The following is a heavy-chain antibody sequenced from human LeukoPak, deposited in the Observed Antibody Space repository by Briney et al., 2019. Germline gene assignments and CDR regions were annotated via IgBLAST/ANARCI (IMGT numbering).Heavy chain of an antibody. J-gene: IGHJ4*02. CDR2: IRSKAYGGTT. CDR3: TRETRKLWGSYRYTSFGQYY. Sequence: GGSLRLSCTASGFTFGDYAMSWFRQAPGKGLEWVGFIRSKAYGGTTEYAASVKGRFTISRDDSKSIAYLQMNSLKTEDTAVYYCTRETRKLWGSYRYTSFGQYYWGQGTLVTVSS. V-gene: IGHV3-49*03. CDR1: GFTFGDYA. D-gene: IGHD3-16*02.